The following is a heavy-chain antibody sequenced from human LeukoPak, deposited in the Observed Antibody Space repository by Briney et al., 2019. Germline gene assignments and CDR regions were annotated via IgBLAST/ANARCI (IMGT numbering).Heavy chain of an antibody. V-gene: IGHV4-34*01. CDR3: ARSDGYGLVGI. CDR2: INHSGST. Sequence: SETLSLTCAVYGESFSDYYWSWIRQPPGKGLEWIGEINHSGSTNYSPSLKSRVTISVNTSKNQFSLKLTSVTAADTAVYYCARSDGYGLVGIWGQGTMVTVSS. J-gene: IGHJ3*02. CDR1: GESFSDYY. D-gene: IGHD3-10*01.